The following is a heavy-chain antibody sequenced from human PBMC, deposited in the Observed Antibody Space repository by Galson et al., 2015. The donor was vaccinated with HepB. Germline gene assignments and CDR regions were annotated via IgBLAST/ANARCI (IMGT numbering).Heavy chain of an antibody. J-gene: IGHJ3*02. CDR3: ARGLPGIAAAGNQGNAFDI. CDR1: GGSFSGYY. D-gene: IGHD6-13*01. Sequence: ETLSLTCAVYGGSFSGYYWSWIRQPPGKGLEWIGEINHSGSTNYNPSLKSRVTISVDTSKNQFSLKLSSVTAADTAVYYCARGLPGIAAAGNQGNAFDIWGQGTMVTVSS. V-gene: IGHV4-34*01. CDR2: INHSGST.